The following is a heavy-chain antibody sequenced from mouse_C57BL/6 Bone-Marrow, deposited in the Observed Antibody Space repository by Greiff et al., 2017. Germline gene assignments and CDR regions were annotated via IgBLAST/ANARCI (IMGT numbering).Heavy chain of an antibody. CDR1: GYTFTSYW. Sequence: VQLQQPGAELVKPGASVKMSCKASGYTFTSYWITWVKQSHGKSLEWIGVINPYNGGTSYNQKFKGKATLTVDKSSSTAYMELNSLTSEDSAVYYCALLYDYDGYWYFDVWGTGTTVTVSS. CDR2: INPYNGGT. V-gene: IGHV1-19*01. CDR3: ALLYDYDGYWYFDV. J-gene: IGHJ1*03. D-gene: IGHD2-4*01.